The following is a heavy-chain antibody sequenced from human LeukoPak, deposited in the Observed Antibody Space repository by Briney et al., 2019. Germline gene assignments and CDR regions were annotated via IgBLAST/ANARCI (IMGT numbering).Heavy chain of an antibody. J-gene: IGHJ4*02. V-gene: IGHV3-11*01. CDR3: SGGRDITVAGPGGYFDY. D-gene: IGHD6-19*01. CDR1: GFIFSDYH. Sequence: GRSLRLSCAASGFIFSDYHMSWIRQASGKGLEWVAYISPGGDAVYFADSVRGRITISRDNAKNSLFLQMSSLTAEDTAVYYCSGGRDITVAGPGGYFDYWGQGSLVTVSS. CDR2: ISPGGDAV.